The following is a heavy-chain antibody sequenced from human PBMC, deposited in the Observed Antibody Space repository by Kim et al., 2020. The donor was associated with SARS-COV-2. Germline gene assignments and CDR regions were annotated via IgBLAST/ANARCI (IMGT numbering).Heavy chain of an antibody. CDR3: ARGWLRSGFNY. D-gene: IGHD5-12*01. Sequence: SQTLSLTCAISGDSVSINSAAWNWIRPSPSRGLEWLGRTFYTSGWYSDYAVSVKSRITINPDTSKNQFSLQLNSVTPEDTAVYYCARGWLRSGFNYWGQGTLVTVSS. V-gene: IGHV6-1*01. CDR1: GDSVSINSAA. J-gene: IGHJ4*02. CDR2: TFYTSGWYS.